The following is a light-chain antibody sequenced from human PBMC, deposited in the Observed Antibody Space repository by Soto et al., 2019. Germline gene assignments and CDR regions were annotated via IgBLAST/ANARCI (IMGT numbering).Light chain of an antibody. CDR3: CSYAGNNRGV. CDR1: SSDVGGYNY. V-gene: IGLV2-11*01. Sequence: QSALTQPRSVSGSPGQSVTISCTGTSSDVGGYNYVSWYQQHPGKAPKLMIYEVSKRPSGVPDRFSGSKSGNTASLTISGLQAEDEADYYCCSYAGNNRGVFGTGTKLTVL. CDR2: EVS. J-gene: IGLJ1*01.